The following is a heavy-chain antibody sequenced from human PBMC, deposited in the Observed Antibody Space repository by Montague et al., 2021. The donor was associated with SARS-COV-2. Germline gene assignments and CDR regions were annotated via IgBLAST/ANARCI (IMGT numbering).Heavy chain of an antibody. V-gene: IGHV3-21*01. D-gene: IGHD3-16*02. J-gene: IGHJ4*02. Sequence: SLRLSCAASGFTFSSYSMNWVRQAPGKGLEWVPSISSSSSYIYYADSVKGRFTISGDNAKNSLYLQMNSLRAEDTAVYYCARDLGFDYVWGSYRHLDNWGQGTPGTGSS. CDR1: GFTFSSYS. CDR2: ISSSSSYI. CDR3: ARDLGFDYVWGSYRHLDN.